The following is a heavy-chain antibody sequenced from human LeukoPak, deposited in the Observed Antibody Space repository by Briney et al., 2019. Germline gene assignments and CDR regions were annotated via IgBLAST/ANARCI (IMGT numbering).Heavy chain of an antibody. CDR3: AKGPLIEVAGTTWDY. J-gene: IGHJ4*02. D-gene: IGHD6-19*01. CDR2: IYSDATT. Sequence: GGSLRLSCAASGFNVTSNYMSWVRQAPGKGLEWVSVIYSDATTYYADSVEGRFSISRDDSKNTLYLQMNSLRAEDTAVYYCAKGPLIEVAGTTWDYWGQGTLVTVSS. V-gene: IGHV3-53*01. CDR1: GFNVTSNY.